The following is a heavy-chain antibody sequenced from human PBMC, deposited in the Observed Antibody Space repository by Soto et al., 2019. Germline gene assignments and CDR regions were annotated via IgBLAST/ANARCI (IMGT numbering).Heavy chain of an antibody. V-gene: IGHV1-18*01. D-gene: IGHD3-22*01. J-gene: IGHJ4*02. Sequence: QVQLVQSGAEVKKPGASVKVSCKASGYTFTSYGISWVRQAPGQGLEWMGWISAYNGNTNYAQKLQGRVTMTTDTSMSTAYMELRSLRSDDTAVYYCARDNSAYYYDSSGYYYEAYFDYWGQGTLVTVSS. CDR3: ARDNSAYYYDSSGYYYEAYFDY. CDR1: GYTFTSYG. CDR2: ISAYNGNT.